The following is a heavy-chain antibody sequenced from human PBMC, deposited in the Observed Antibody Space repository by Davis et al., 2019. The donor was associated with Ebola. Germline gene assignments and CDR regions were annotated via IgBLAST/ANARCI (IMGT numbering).Heavy chain of an antibody. Sequence: SETLSLTCAVYAGSLSRYDWSWIRHSPGKGLGWVGVINYSGSTGYNPSPKSRVTISVDTSKNQFSLKLSSVTVADTAIYYCARDGPHRGTATWKDYYGLDVWGKGTTVTVSS. J-gene: IGHJ6*04. D-gene: IGHD3-10*01. V-gene: IGHV4-34*01. CDR3: ARDGPHRGTATWKDYYGLDV. CDR2: INYSGST. CDR1: AGSLSRYD.